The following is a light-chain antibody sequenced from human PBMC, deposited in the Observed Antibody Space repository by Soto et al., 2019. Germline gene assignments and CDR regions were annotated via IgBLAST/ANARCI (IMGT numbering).Light chain of an antibody. CDR3: QRCHKWHPFT. J-gene: IGKJ3*01. Sequence: EIGMTQSPATLSVSPGERVTLSCRASQSVSSSLAWYQQKPGQAPRLLIYRASTRTTGIPARFSSSGSGTEFTLTISSLQSEDFAVYYCQRCHKWHPFTFGAGTKVDIK. CDR2: RAS. V-gene: IGKV3-15*01. CDR1: QSVSSS.